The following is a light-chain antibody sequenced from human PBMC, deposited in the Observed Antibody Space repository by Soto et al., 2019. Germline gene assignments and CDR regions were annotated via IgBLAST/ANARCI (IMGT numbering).Light chain of an antibody. V-gene: IGKV3-20*01. CDR1: QSISSSH. J-gene: IGKJ1*01. CDR2: GAS. Sequence: ESVLTQAPRTLCSSPLERVTLXSRTSQSISSSHLAWYQQRPGLPPRLLIYGASNRATGIPDRFSGSGSGTDFTLTISRLEPEDFAVYYWQQYGSSGTFGQGTKVDIK. CDR3: QQYGSSGT.